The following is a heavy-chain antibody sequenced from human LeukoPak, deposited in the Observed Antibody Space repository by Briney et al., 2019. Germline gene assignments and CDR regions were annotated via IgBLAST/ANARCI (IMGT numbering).Heavy chain of an antibody. J-gene: IGHJ5*02. Sequence: SETLSLTCTVSGGSISSYYWSWIRQPAGKGLEWIGRIYTSGSTNYNPSLKSRVTISVDTSKNQFSLKLSSVTAADTAVYYCAGHFYDFWSGYYRTDNWFDPWGQGTLVTVSS. D-gene: IGHD3-3*01. CDR1: GGSISSYY. CDR3: AGHFYDFWSGYYRTDNWFDP. V-gene: IGHV4-4*07. CDR2: IYTSGST.